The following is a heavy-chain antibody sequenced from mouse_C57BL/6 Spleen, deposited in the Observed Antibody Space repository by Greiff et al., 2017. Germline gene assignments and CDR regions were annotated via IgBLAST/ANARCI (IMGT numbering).Heavy chain of an antibody. D-gene: IGHD1-1*01. CDR1: GYAFTNYL. CDR3: ARRDYYGNSYEAMDY. V-gene: IGHV1-54*01. Sequence: VQLQQSGAELVRPGTSVKVSCKASGYAFTNYLIEWVKQRPGQGLEWIGVINPGSGGTNYNEKFKGKATLTADKSSSTAYMQLSSLTSEDSAVYFCARRDYYGNSYEAMDYWGQGTSVTVSS. CDR2: INPGSGGT. J-gene: IGHJ4*01.